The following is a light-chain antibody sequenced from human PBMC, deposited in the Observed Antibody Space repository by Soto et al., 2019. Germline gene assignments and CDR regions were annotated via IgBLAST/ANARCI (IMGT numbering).Light chain of an antibody. J-gene: IGKJ1*01. CDR3: QHYNNWPPWT. V-gene: IGKV3-15*01. Sequence: DIVMTQSPATLSVSPGERATLSCRASQSIGSNLAWYQHKPGQAPRLLIFGASTRATGIPVRFSGSGSGTDFTLTISSLQSEYFAVYYCQHYNNWPPWTFGQGTKVEIK. CDR2: GAS. CDR1: QSIGSN.